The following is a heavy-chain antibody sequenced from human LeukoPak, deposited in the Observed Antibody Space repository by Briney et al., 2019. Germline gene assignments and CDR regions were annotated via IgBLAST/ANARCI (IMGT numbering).Heavy chain of an antibody. J-gene: IGHJ4*02. CDR3: ARGEGGWYLSYFDY. D-gene: IGHD6-19*01. Sequence: GASVKVSRKASGYTFTSYGISWVRQAPGQGLEWMGWISAYNGNTNYAQKLQGRVTMTTDTSTSTAYMELRSLRSDDTAVYYCARGEGGWYLSYFDYWGQGTLVTVSS. CDR2: ISAYNGNT. V-gene: IGHV1-18*01. CDR1: GYTFTSYG.